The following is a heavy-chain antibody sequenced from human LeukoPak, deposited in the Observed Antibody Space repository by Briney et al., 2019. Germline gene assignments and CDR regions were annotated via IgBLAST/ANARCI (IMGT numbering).Heavy chain of an antibody. D-gene: IGHD6-13*01. J-gene: IGHJ5*02. Sequence: ETLSLTCTVSGGSISSSSYYWGWIRQPPGKGLEWIGSIYYSGSTYYNPSLKSRVTISVDTSKNQFSLKLSSVTAADTAVYYCARGSIAAAGTSWFDPWGQGTLVTVSS. V-gene: IGHV4-39*01. CDR2: IYYSGST. CDR3: ARGSIAAAGTSWFDP. CDR1: GGSISSSSYY.